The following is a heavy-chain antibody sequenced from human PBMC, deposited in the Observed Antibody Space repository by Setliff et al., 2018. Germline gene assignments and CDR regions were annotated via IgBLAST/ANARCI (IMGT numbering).Heavy chain of an antibody. J-gene: IGHJ4*02. D-gene: IGHD2-15*01. V-gene: IGHV3-33*08. Sequence: LRLSCAASGFTFSTYRMHWVRQAPGKGLEWVAVIWDDGGNKYHADSVKGRFTISRDNSKNTLYLQMNSLRPEDTAVYYCARACSGSGCYAGLESWGQGTPVTVSS. CDR2: IWDDGGNK. CDR1: GFTFSTYR. CDR3: ARACSGSGCYAGLES.